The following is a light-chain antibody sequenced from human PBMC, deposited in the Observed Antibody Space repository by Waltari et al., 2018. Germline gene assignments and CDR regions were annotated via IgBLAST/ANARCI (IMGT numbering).Light chain of an antibody. V-gene: IGKV3-15*01. Sequence: VVTQSPATLSVSPGKTVTLSCRASQRVNTNLAWYQQKPGQAPRLLIFAASTGAPGIPSRCGGSVSGTEFTLTITSLQFEDVGVDFCQQYHKWPPGGFGGGTKVEIE. CDR1: QRVNTN. J-gene: IGKJ4*01. CDR3: QQYHKWPPGG. CDR2: AAS.